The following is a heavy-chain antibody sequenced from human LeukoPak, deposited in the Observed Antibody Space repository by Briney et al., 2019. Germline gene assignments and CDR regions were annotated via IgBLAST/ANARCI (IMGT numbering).Heavy chain of an antibody. V-gene: IGHV1-46*01. Sequence: ASVKVSCKASGYTFTSYYMHWVRQAPGQGLEWMGLINPSGSSTSYAQKFQGRVTMTRDTSTSTVYMELSSLRSEDTAVYYCARDLIGRYLSGKYWFDPWGQGTLVTVSS. CDR3: ARDLIGRYLSGKYWFDP. CDR2: INPSGSST. D-gene: IGHD3-10*01. J-gene: IGHJ5*02. CDR1: GYTFTSYY.